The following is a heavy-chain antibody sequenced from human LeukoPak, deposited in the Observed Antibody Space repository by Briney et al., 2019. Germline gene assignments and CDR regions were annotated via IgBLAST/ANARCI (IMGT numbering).Heavy chain of an antibody. CDR1: GFTFSSYA. CDR2: IIGTGGST. V-gene: IGHV3-23*01. J-gene: IGHJ3*01. Sequence: GGSLRLSCAASGFTFSSYAMNWVRQAPGKGLEWVSAIIGTGGSTYYGDSVEGRFTISRDNSKNTLYPQPNNLRVEDMAVYYCGRGGWGQHLWLLHAAFHFWGQGTLVTVSS. D-gene: IGHD5-18*01. CDR3: GRGGWGQHLWLLHAAFHF.